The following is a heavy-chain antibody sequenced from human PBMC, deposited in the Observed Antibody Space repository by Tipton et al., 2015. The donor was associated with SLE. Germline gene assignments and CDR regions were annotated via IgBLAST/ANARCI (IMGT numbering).Heavy chain of an antibody. J-gene: IGHJ4*02. CDR2: IYHSGST. CDR1: GYSISSGYY. CDR3: ARHQGYSSSWSFDY. V-gene: IGHV4-38-2*01. D-gene: IGHD6-13*01. Sequence: GLVKPSETLSLTCAVSGYSISSGYYWDWIRQPPGKGLEWIGSIYHSGSTYYNPSLKSRVTISVDTSKNQFSLKLSSVTAADTAVYYCARHQGYSSSWSFDYWGQGTLVTVSS.